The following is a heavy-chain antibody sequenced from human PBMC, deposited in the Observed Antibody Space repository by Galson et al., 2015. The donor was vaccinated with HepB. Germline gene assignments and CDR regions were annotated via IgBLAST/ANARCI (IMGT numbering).Heavy chain of an antibody. Sequence: SLRLSCAASGFAISTNYMTWVRQAPGKGLEWVSIIYSGGRTYYADAVKGRFTVSRDNSENTVSLQMDSLRAEDTAVYYCAVTVTYALDTWGQGTMVTVSS. CDR3: AVTVTYALDT. V-gene: IGHV3-66*02. J-gene: IGHJ3*02. D-gene: IGHD2-21*02. CDR2: IYSGGRT. CDR1: GFAISTNY.